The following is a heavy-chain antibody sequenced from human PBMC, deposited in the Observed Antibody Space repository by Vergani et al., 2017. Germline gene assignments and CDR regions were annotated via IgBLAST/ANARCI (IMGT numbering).Heavy chain of an antibody. CDR2: ISGDGGST. Sequence: EVQLVESGGGVVQPGGSLRLSCAASGFTFDDYAMHWVRQAPGKGLEWVSLISGDGGSTYYADSVKGRFTISRDNSKNSLYLQMNSLRTEDTALYYCAKEKRAEVRLWFPIDYWGQGTLVTVSS. CDR1: GFTFDDYA. V-gene: IGHV3-43*02. J-gene: IGHJ4*02. CDR3: AKEKRAEVRLWFPIDY. D-gene: IGHD5-18*01.